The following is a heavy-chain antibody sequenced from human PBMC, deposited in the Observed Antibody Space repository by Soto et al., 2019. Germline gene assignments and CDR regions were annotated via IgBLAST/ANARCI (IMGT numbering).Heavy chain of an antibody. J-gene: IGHJ5*02. CDR2: INPNSGGT. D-gene: IGHD4-4*01. V-gene: IGHV1-2*02. CDR1: GYTFTGYY. Sequence: ASVKVSCKASGYTFTGYYMHWVRQAPGQGLEWMGWINPNSGGTNYAQKFQGRVTMTRDASISTAYMELSRLRSDDTAVYYCARDYSNYVNWFDPWGQGTLVTVSS. CDR3: ARDYSNYVNWFDP.